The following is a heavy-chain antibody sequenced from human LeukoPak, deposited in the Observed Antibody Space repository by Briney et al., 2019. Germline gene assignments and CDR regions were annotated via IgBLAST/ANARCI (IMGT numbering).Heavy chain of an antibody. Sequence: PGGSLRLSCAASGFIFSDYYMSWIRQAPGKGPEWLSFISSGGSTIYYADSVKGRFTISRDNSKNTLYLQMNSLRAEDTAVYYCARDAYGDPADYYYYMDVWGKGTTVTVSS. CDR3: ARDAYGDPADYYYYMDV. V-gene: IGHV3-11*04. D-gene: IGHD4-17*01. CDR1: GFIFSDYY. CDR2: ISSGGSTI. J-gene: IGHJ6*03.